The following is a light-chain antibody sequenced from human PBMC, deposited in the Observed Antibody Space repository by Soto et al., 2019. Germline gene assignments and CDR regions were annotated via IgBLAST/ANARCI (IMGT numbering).Light chain of an antibody. CDR2: EVS. J-gene: IGLJ1*01. Sequence: QSVLAQPASVSGSPGQSITISCTGTSSDVGGYNYVSWYQLHPGKAPKLMVYEVSNRPSGVSNRFSGSKSGNTASLTISGLQAEVEADYCCFSYISSTAYVFGSGTRVAVL. V-gene: IGLV2-14*01. CDR3: FSYISSTAYV. CDR1: SSDVGGYNY.